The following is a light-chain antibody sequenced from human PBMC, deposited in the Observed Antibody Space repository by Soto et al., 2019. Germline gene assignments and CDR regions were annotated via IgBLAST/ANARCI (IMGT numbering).Light chain of an antibody. CDR3: QQYITWA. V-gene: IGKV3-20*01. CDR2: GAS. J-gene: IGKJ1*01. Sequence: EIVLTQSPGTLSLSPGERATLSCRASQSVSSSYLGWYQQKPGQAPRLLIYGASSRATGIPDRFSGSGSGTDFTLTISRLEPEDFAIYYCQQYITWAFGQGTKVDIK. CDR1: QSVSSSY.